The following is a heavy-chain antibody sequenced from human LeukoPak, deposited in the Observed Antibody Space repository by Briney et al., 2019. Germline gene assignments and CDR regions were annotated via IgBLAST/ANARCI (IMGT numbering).Heavy chain of an antibody. CDR2: AADSGST. V-gene: IGHV4-59*01. D-gene: IGHD6-19*01. CDR3: AGGIAVAGIIHH. CDR1: GDSMSDYF. J-gene: IGHJ1*01. Sequence: PSETLSLTCTVSGDSMSDYFWTWIRQPPGKGLEWIGYAADSGSTYYNPSLKSRPTISVDTSKNQFSLKLRSVTAADTAVYYCAGGIAVAGIIHHWGQGTLVTVSS.